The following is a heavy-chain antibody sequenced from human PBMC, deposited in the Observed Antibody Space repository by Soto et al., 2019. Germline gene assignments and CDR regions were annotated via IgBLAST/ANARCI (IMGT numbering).Heavy chain of an antibody. CDR2: IWYDGSEK. J-gene: IGHJ3*02. CDR1: RFTFSSYG. V-gene: IGHV3-33*01. Sequence: QVHLVESGGGVVQPGRSLRLSCAASRFTFSSYGMHWVRQAPGKGLEWVAIIWYDGSEKVYADSVKGRFTISRDNSKNVLYLHMNSLRVEDTALYYCASDKGGGASWAFDIWGQGTMVTVSS. D-gene: IGHD2-21*01. CDR3: ASDKGGGASWAFDI.